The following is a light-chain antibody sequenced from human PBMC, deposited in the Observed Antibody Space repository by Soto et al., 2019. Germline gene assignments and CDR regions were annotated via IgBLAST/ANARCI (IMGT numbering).Light chain of an antibody. CDR1: QSVSSN. Sequence: ESVMTQSPAALSVSPGERSTLSCRASQSVSSNLAWYQQKPGQAPRLLIYGASSRATGIPDRFSGSGSGTDFTLTISSLEPEDFAVYYCQQRSNGTPLTFGGGTKVDI. CDR3: QQRSNGTPLT. J-gene: IGKJ4*01. CDR2: GAS. V-gene: IGKV3-11*01.